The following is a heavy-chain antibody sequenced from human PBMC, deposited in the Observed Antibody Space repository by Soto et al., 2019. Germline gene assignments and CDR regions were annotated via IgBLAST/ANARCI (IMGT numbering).Heavy chain of an antibody. V-gene: IGHV3-64D*08. CDR2: ISGNGYNT. J-gene: IGHJ4*02. Sequence: EVQLVESGGGVVQPGGSLRLSCSASGFTFSDYALHWVRQAPGKRLQYVSAISGNGYNTHYADSVQSRFTISRDNSKNTLYLQMSSLTTEDTAVYYCAKDSSYAMTYDYWGQGTLVTVSS. CDR3: AKDSSYAMTYDY. CDR1: GFTFSDYA. D-gene: IGHD2-21*02.